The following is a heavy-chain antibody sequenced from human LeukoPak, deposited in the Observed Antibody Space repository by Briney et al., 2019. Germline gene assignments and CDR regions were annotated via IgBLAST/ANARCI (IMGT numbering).Heavy chain of an antibody. Sequence: SETLSLTCTVSGGSISSYYWSWIRQPPGKGLEWIGYIYYSGSTNYNPSLKSRVTISVDTSKNQFSLRLSSVTAADTAVYYCARDEYNWFDPWGQGTLVTVSS. V-gene: IGHV4-59*01. CDR3: ARDEYNWFDP. CDR1: GGSISSYY. J-gene: IGHJ5*02. CDR2: IYYSGST.